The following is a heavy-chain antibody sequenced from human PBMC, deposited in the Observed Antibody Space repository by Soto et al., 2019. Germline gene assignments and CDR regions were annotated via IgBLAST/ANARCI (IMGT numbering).Heavy chain of an antibody. CDR1: GFTVSSNY. CDR2: IYSGGST. J-gene: IGHJ6*03. Sequence: EVQLVESGGGLVQPGGSLRLSCAASGFTVSSNYMSCVRQAPGKGLEWVSVIYSGGSTYYADSVKGRFTISRHNSKNTLYLQMNCLRAEDTAVYYCARGRRMVRGGKNYYSYYYMDVWGKGTTVTVSS. CDR3: ARGRRMVRGGKNYYSYYYMDV. D-gene: IGHD3-10*01. V-gene: IGHV3-53*04.